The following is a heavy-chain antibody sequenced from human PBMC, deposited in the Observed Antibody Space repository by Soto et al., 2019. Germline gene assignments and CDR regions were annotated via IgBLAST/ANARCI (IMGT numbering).Heavy chain of an antibody. V-gene: IGHV3-21*01. J-gene: IGHJ4*02. D-gene: IGHD6-19*01. CDR2: ISSSSSYI. CDR3: AHIAVAGKVNYFDY. Sequence: EVQLVESGGGLVKPGGSLRLSCAASGFTFSSYGMNWVRQAPGKGLEWVSSISSSSSYIYYADSVKGRFTISRDNAKNSLYLQMNSLRAEDTAVYYCAHIAVAGKVNYFDYWGQGTLVTVSS. CDR1: GFTFSSYG.